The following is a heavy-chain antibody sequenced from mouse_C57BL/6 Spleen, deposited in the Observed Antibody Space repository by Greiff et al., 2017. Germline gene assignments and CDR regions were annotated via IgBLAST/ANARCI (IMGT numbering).Heavy chain of an antibody. J-gene: IGHJ3*01. V-gene: IGHV14-3*01. CDR1: GFNIKNTY. Sequence: VQLQQPVAELVRPGASVKLSCTASGFNIKNTYMHWVKQRPEQGLEWIGRIDPANGNTKYTPKFQGKSTITADTSSNTAYMQLSSLTSEDTAIDDCACVNDGYGFADWGKGTMVTVSA. CDR2: IDPANGNT. D-gene: IGHD2-3*01. CDR3: ACVNDGYGFAD.